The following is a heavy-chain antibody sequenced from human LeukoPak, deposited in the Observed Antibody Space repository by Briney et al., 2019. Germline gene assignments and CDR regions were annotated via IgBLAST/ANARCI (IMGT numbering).Heavy chain of an antibody. CDR1: GFNFSRYS. D-gene: IGHD1-26*01. Sequence: GGSLRLSCAASGFNFSRYSMHWLRPAPAKGLEWVSSISSSTTYISYADSVKGRFTISRDNAKNSLYLQMNSLRAEDTAVYYCARGAAGYVGASSFDYWGQGTLVTVSS. CDR2: ISSSTTYI. J-gene: IGHJ4*02. V-gene: IGHV3-21*01. CDR3: ARGAAGYVGASSFDY.